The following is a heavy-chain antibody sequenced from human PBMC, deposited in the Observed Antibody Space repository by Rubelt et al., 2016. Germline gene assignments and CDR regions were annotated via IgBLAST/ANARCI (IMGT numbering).Heavy chain of an antibody. V-gene: IGHV4-39*01. J-gene: IGHJ4*02. D-gene: IGHD3-22*01. CDR3: RSRYDSSGYCPIDY. Sequence: QLQLQESGPGLVKPSETLSLTCTVSGGSISSSSYYWGWIRQPPGKGLEWIGSIYYSGSTYYNPSLKIRVPISVDTSKNQFSLKLSAVTAADTAVYDCRSRYDSSGYCPIDYWGQGTLVTVSS. CDR1: GGSISSSSYY. CDR2: IYYSGST.